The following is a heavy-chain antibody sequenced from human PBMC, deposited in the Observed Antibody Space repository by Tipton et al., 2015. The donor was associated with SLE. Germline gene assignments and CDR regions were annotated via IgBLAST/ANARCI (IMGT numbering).Heavy chain of an antibody. Sequence: TLSLTCTVSGGSISSYYWSWIRQHPGKGLEWIGYIYYSGSTYCNPSLKSRVTISVDTSKNQFSLKLSSVTAADTAVYYCAREGCSSTSCYGYYYMDVWGKGTTVTVSS. D-gene: IGHD2-2*01. CDR2: IYYSGST. J-gene: IGHJ6*03. CDR3: AREGCSSTSCYGYYYMDV. V-gene: IGHV4-31*03. CDR1: GGSISSYY.